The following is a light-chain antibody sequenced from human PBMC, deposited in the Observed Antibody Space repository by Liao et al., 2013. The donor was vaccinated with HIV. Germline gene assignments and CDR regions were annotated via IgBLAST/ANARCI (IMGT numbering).Light chain of an antibody. J-gene: IGLJ3*02. CDR2: SDS. CDR1: IIGTKS. V-gene: IGLV3-21*01. CDR3: QLTDSSGIWV. Sequence: SYVLTQPPSVSVAPGKTARITCGGNIIGTKSVHWYLQKPGQAPVLVIYSDSDRPSGIPERFSGSSSGTTVTLTISGVQAEDEADYYCQLTDSSGIWVFGGGTKLTVL.